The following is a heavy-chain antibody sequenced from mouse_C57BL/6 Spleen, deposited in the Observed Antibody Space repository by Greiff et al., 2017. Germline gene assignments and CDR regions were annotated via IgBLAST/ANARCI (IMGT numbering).Heavy chain of an antibody. CDR3: ARDDYRGD. J-gene: IGHJ2*01. CDR1: GYTFTSYW. Sequence: VQLQQPGAELVKPGASVKLSCTASGYTFTSYWMHWVKQRPEQGLEWIGMIHPNSGSTNYKDKVKSQDTMTVDKTSITAYMQLSSLTSEDAAVYDCARDDYRGDWGKGTTLTVSS. CDR2: IHPNSGST. D-gene: IGHD2-4*01. V-gene: IGHV1-64*01.